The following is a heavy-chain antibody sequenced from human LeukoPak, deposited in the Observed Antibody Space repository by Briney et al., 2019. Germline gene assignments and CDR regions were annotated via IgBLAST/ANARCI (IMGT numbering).Heavy chain of an antibody. D-gene: IGHD1-26*01. Sequence: PGGSLRLSCAASGFTFSSYEMNWVRQAPGKGLEWVSFISSGTTINQPDSVKGRFTISRDNAKNSVHLQMDNLRVEDTAVYYCARGWDRAHPTGFEFDVWGKGTTVTVSS. CDR3: ARGWDRAHPTGFEFDV. CDR2: ISSGTTI. CDR1: GFTFSSYE. V-gene: IGHV3-48*03. J-gene: IGHJ6*04.